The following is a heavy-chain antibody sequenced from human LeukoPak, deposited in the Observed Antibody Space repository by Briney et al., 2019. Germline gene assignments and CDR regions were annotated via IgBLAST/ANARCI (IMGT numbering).Heavy chain of an antibody. D-gene: IGHD1-26*01. CDR1: GFTFSRHS. V-gene: IGHV3-48*01. CDR2: ISSSSSII. CDR3: ARVPREGHDNWFDP. J-gene: IGHJ5*02. Sequence: GGSLRLSCVASGFTFSRHSMNWVRQAPGKGLEWVSYISSSSSIIYYADSVKGRFTISREDAKNSLFLQMNSLRAEDTAVYYCARVPREGHDNWFDPWGQGTLVTVSS.